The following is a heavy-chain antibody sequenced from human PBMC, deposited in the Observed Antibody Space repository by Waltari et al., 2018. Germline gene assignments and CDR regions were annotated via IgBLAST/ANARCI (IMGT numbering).Heavy chain of an antibody. Sequence: EVQLLESGGGLVQPGGSLRLSCAASGFTFSSYAMSWVRQAPGKGLEWVSVIIGSGGTTYYADSVKGRFTISRDNSKNTLYLKMNSLRAEDTAIYYCAKRVAVPGSTYYFDYWGQGTLVTVSS. CDR2: IIGSGGTT. CDR1: GFTFSSYA. V-gene: IGHV3-23*01. J-gene: IGHJ4*02. CDR3: AKRVAVPGSTYYFDY. D-gene: IGHD2-2*01.